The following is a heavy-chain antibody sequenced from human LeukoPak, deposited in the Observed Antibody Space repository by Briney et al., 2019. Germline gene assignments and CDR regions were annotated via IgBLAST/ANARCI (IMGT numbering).Heavy chain of an antibody. CDR1: GFTFSSYS. CDR2: ISSSSSYI. CDR3: ARTLVPAAMSNNWFDP. Sequence: PGGSLRLSCAASGFTFSSYSMNWVRQAPGKGLEWVSSISSSSSYIYYADSVKGRFTISRDNAKNSLYLQMNSLRAEDTAVYYYARTLVPAAMSNNWFDPWGQGTLVTVSS. J-gene: IGHJ5*02. D-gene: IGHD2-2*01. V-gene: IGHV3-21*01.